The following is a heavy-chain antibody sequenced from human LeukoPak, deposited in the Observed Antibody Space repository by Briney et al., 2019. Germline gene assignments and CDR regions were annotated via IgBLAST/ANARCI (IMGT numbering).Heavy chain of an antibody. V-gene: IGHV4-59*01. CDR1: GGSISNYY. CDR2: IYYSGST. CDR3: TRVRSGSDFGAFDI. J-gene: IGHJ3*02. D-gene: IGHD5-12*01. Sequence: PSETLSLTCTVSGGSISNYYWSWIRQPPGKGLEWIGYIYYSGSTNYNPSLKSRVTISVDTSKNQFSLKLISVTAADTAVYYCTRVRSGSDFGAFDIWGQGTMATVSS.